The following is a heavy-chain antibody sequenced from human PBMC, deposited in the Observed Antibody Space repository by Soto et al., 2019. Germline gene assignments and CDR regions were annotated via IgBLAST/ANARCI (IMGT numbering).Heavy chain of an antibody. CDR3: ARAVPIAAAGPNYFDY. V-gene: IGHV4-30-2*01. D-gene: IGHD6-13*01. Sequence: QLQLQESGSGLVKPSQTLSLTCAVSGGSISSGGYSWSWIRQPPGKGLEWIGYIYHSGSTYYNPSRKSRVTISVDRSKNQFSLKLSSVTAADTAVYYCARAVPIAAAGPNYFDYWGQGTLVTVSS. CDR2: IYHSGST. CDR1: GGSISSGGYS. J-gene: IGHJ4*02.